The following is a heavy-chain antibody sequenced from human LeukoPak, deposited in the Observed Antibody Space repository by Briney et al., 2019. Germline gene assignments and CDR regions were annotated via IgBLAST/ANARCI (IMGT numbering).Heavy chain of an antibody. CDR2: ISYNGHYE. CDR3: ASSYSSDWYSRWIDY. Sequence: GGSLRLSCVASGFTLSNFGVHCVRQAPGKGLEGVAVISYNGHYEYYGESVKGRFTISRDNDKKSLDLQMNSLRAEDTAVYYCASSYSSDWYSRWIDYWGQGTLVTVSS. J-gene: IGHJ4*02. D-gene: IGHD6-19*01. V-gene: IGHV3-30*03. CDR1: GFTLSNFG.